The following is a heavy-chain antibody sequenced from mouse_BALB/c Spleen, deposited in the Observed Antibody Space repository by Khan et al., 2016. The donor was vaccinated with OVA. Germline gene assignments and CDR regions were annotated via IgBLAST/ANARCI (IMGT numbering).Heavy chain of an antibody. CDR2: IYPGTDNT. CDR3: AREEALYYFDY. V-gene: IGHV1-76*01. Sequence: QVQLKESGAELVRPGASVKLSCKTSGYIFTSYRIHWVKQRSGQGLEWIARIYPGTDNTYYNEKLKDKATLTADKSSSTAYMQLSSLKSEDSAVYFCAREEALYYFDYWGQGTTRTVSS. D-gene: IGHD3-2*02. J-gene: IGHJ2*01. CDR1: GYIFTSYR.